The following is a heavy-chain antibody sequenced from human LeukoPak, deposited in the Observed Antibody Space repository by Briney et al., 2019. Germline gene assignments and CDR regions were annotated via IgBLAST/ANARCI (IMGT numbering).Heavy chain of an antibody. CDR1: GFTFSSYG. V-gene: IGHV3-48*01. J-gene: IGHJ4*02. CDR3: ARSYGGYTDS. CDR2: ISSSSSTI. Sequence: GGSLRLSCAASGFTFSSYGMNWVRQAPGKGLEWVSYISSSSSTIYYADSVKGRFTISRDNAKNSLYLQMNSLRGEDTAVYYCARSYGGYTDSWGQGTLVTVSS. D-gene: IGHD5-12*01.